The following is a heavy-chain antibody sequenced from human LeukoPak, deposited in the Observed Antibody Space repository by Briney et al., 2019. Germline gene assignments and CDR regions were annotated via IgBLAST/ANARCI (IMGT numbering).Heavy chain of an antibody. Sequence: GGSLRLSCVASGFSFGSYWMAWVRQAPGKGLEWVGNMKHDGIEKYHVDPVKGRSTISRDNTKNSLYHHMSSLRVEDTAVYYCAREGREGYNYPALDFWGQGILVTVSS. CDR1: GFSFGSYW. V-gene: IGHV3-7*05. J-gene: IGHJ4*02. CDR3: AREGREGYNYPALDF. D-gene: IGHD5-24*01. CDR2: MKHDGIEK.